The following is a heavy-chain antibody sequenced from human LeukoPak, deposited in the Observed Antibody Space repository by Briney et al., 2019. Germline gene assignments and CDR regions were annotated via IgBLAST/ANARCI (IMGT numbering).Heavy chain of an antibody. J-gene: IGHJ4*02. Sequence: PGGSLRLSCAASGFTFSDYYMSWIRQAPEKGLEWVSYISDSDSTIYYADSVNGRFTISRDNAKNSLYLQMNSLRAEDTAVYYCARMYSSSFDYWGRGTLVTVSS. CDR3: ARMYSSSFDY. CDR2: ISDSDSTI. D-gene: IGHD6-13*01. CDR1: GFTFSDYY. V-gene: IGHV3-11*01.